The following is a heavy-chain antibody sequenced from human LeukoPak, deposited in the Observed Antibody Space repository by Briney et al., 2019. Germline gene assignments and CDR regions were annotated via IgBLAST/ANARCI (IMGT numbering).Heavy chain of an antibody. CDR1: GFTFSSYG. V-gene: IGHV3-53*01. CDR3: ARDLEAWP. CDR2: IYSGGST. Sequence: PGRSLRLSCAASGFTFSSYGMHWVRQAPGKGLEWVSVIYSGGSTYYADSVKGRFTISRDNSKNTLYLQMNSLRAEDTAVYYCARDLEAWPWGQGTLVTVSS. J-gene: IGHJ5*02. D-gene: IGHD1-1*01.